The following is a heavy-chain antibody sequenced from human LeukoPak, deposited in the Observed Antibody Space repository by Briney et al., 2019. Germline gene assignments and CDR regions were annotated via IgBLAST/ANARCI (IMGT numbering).Heavy chain of an antibody. V-gene: IGHV3-33*01. CDR1: GFTFSSYG. Sequence: PGGSLRLSCAASGFTFSSYGMHWVRRAPGKGLEWVAVIWYDGSNKYYADSVKGRFTISRDNSKNTLYLQMNSLRAEDTAVYYCARASFDILTGYYLDYWGQGTLVTVSS. D-gene: IGHD3-9*01. CDR2: IWYDGSNK. CDR3: ARASFDILTGYYLDY. J-gene: IGHJ4*02.